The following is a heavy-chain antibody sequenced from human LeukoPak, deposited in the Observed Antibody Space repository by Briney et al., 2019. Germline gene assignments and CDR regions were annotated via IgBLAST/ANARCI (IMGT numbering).Heavy chain of an antibody. D-gene: IGHD4-17*01. CDR3: ARATVNYYYYYMDV. J-gene: IGHJ6*03. V-gene: IGHV1-8*02. Sequence: ASVKVSCKASGYTFTSYGINWVRQATGQGLEWMGWMNPNSGNTGYAQKFQGRVTMTRNTSISTAYMELSSLRSEDTAVYYCARATVNYYYYYMDVWGKGTTVTISS. CDR2: MNPNSGNT. CDR1: GYTFTSYG.